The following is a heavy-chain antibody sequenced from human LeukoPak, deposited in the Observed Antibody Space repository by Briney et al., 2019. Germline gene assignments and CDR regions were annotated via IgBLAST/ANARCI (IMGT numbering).Heavy chain of an antibody. D-gene: IGHD6-19*01. CDR2: IYPGDSDT. CDR3: ARHVWRGSGLAVDELDY. Sequence: GESLKISCKGSGYNFTSYWIGWVRQMPGKGLEWMGIIYPGDSDTRYSPSFQGQVTISADKSISTAYLQWSSLKASDTAMYYCARHVWRGSGLAVDELDYWGQGTLVTVSS. CDR1: GYNFTSYW. J-gene: IGHJ4*02. V-gene: IGHV5-51*01.